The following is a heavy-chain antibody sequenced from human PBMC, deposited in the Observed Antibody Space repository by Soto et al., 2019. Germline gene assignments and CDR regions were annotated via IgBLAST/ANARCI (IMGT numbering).Heavy chain of an antibody. V-gene: IGHV4-39*01. J-gene: IGHJ4*02. D-gene: IGHD3-22*01. Sequence: QLQLQESGPGLVKPSETLSLTCTVSGGSISSSSYYWGWIRQPPGKGLEWIGSIYYSGSTYYNPSLKSRVTISVDTSKNQFSLKLSSVTAADTAVYYCASHLYYYDSSGYLWDEYYFDYWGQGTLVTVSS. CDR1: GGSISSSSYY. CDR3: ASHLYYYDSSGYLWDEYYFDY. CDR2: IYYSGST.